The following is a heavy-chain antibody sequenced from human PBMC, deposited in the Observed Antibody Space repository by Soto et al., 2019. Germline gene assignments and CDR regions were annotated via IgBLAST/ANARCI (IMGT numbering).Heavy chain of an antibody. CDR2: IIPIFGTA. CDR3: ARGGHIVATTAYYFDY. CDR1: GGTFSSYA. V-gene: IGHV1-69*13. Sequence: GASVKVSCKASGGTFSSYAISWGRQAPGQGLEWMGGIIPIFGTANYAQKFQGRVTITADESTSTAYMELSSLRSEDTAVYYCARGGHIVATTAYYFDYWGQGTLVTVSS. J-gene: IGHJ4*02. D-gene: IGHD5-12*01.